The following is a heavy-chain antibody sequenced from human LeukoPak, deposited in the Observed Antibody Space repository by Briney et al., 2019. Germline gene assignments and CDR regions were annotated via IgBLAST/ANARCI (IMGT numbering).Heavy chain of an antibody. Sequence: PGGSLRLSCAASGFTFSSYGMHWVRQAPGKGLEWVSGISWNSGSIGYADSVKGRFTISRDNAKNSLYLQMNSLRAEDTALYYCVKDKRFGEYLGGFDIWGQGTMVTVSS. D-gene: IGHD3-10*01. V-gene: IGHV3-9*01. CDR3: VKDKRFGEYLGGFDI. CDR1: GFTFSSYG. J-gene: IGHJ3*02. CDR2: ISWNSGSI.